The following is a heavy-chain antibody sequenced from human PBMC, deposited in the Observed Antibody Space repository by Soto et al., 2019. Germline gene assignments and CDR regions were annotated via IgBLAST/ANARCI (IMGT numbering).Heavy chain of an antibody. J-gene: IGHJ4*02. D-gene: IGHD3-22*01. Sequence: PGGSLRLSCAASGFTFSSYAMSWVRQAPGKGLEWVSAISGSGGSTYYADSVKGRFTISRDNSKNTLYLQMNSLRAEDTAVYYCAKDMFRSLGYYDSSGYYTLPTPGLIDYWGQGTLVTVSS. CDR2: ISGSGGST. CDR1: GFTFSSYA. V-gene: IGHV3-23*01. CDR3: AKDMFRSLGYYDSSGYYTLPTPGLIDY.